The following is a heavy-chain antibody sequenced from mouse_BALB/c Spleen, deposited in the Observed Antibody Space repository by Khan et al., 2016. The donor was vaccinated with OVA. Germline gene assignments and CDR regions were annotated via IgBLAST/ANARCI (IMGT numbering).Heavy chain of an antibody. D-gene: IGHD2-14*01. CDR3: ARGGYSAFAY. Sequence: QVQLQQSGPELVKPGASLKVSCKASGYTFTDYIIGWVKQSTRQGLEWIGDIFPGSDIPYYNEKFKDKATLTVDKSANTADMQISSLTSEDSADYYCARGGYSAFAYWGQGTLVTVAA. CDR2: IFPGSDIP. CDR1: GYTFTDYI. J-gene: IGHJ3*01. V-gene: IGHV1-77*01.